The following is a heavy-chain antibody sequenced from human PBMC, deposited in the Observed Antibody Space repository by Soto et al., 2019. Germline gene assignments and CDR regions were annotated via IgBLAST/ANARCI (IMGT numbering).Heavy chain of an antibody. CDR1: GFTFSVYS. CDR3: ARSVEGHFDY. D-gene: IGHD6-19*01. J-gene: IGHJ4*02. Sequence: EVQLVESGGDLVQRGGSLRLSCVASGFTFSVYSMNWVRQAPGKGLEWFSYITSDTKTIKYADSVKGRFTISRDNAKNSVYLQMNSQRDEDTAVYYCARSVEGHFDYWGQGTVVTVSS. V-gene: IGHV3-48*02. CDR2: ITSDTKTI.